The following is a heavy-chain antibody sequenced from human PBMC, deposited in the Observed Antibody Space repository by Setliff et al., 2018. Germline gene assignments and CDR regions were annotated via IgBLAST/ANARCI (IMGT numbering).Heavy chain of an antibody. J-gene: IGHJ4*02. V-gene: IGHV3-48*03. Sequence: GGSLRLSCAASGFSLGSYEFNWVRQAPWKGLEWVSYISSSGTDMYYVDSVKGRFTISRDNAKNSLYLQMNSLRAEDTAVYYCARDGGEYWGQGTLVTVSS. D-gene: IGHD3-16*01. CDR2: ISSSGTDM. CDR3: ARDGGEY. CDR1: GFSLGSYE.